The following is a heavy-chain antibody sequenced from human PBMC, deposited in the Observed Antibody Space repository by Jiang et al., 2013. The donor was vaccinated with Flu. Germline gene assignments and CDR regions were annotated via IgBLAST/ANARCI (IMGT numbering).Heavy chain of an antibody. D-gene: IGHD1-26*01. CDR2: IFYPGSN. CDR1: GDSISRSSFY. CDR3: ARVGTGAYNSGSYYEDY. J-gene: IGHJ4*02. V-gene: IGHV4-39*07. Sequence: LLKPSETLSLTCSVSGDSISRSSFYWGWIRQPPGKGLEWIGSIFYPGSNYYNPSLKSRVAIAVDTSTNQFSLRLTSVTAADTAVYYCARVGTGAYNSGSYYEDYWGQGTLVTVSS.